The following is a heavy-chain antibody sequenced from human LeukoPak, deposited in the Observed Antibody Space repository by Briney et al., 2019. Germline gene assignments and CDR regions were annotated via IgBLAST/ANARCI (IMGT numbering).Heavy chain of an antibody. CDR3: AREVRGVINLRRHFDY. CDR1: GFTFSCYW. CDR2: IKQDGSEK. V-gene: IGHV3-7*01. Sequence: QPGGSLRLSCAASGFTFSCYWMSWVRQAPGKGLEWVANIKQDGSEKYYVDSVKGRFTISRDNAKNSLYLQMNSLRAEDTAVYYCAREVRGVINLRRHFDYWGQGTLVTVSS. D-gene: IGHD3-10*01. J-gene: IGHJ4*02.